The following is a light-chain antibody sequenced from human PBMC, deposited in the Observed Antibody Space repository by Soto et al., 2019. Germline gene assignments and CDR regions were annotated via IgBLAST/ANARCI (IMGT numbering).Light chain of an antibody. CDR2: GNN. V-gene: IGLV1-40*01. CDR3: QSYDNSLSGLV. Sequence: QAVVTQPPSVSGAPGQRVTISCTGSSSNIGAGFDVHWYQQLPGTAPKLLIYGNNNRPSGVPDRISGSKSGTSASLAITGLQAEDEADYYCQSYDNSLSGLVFGGGTKLTVL. J-gene: IGLJ2*01. CDR1: SSNIGAGFD.